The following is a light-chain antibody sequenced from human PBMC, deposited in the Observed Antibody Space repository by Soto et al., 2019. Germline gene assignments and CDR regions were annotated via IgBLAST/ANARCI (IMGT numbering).Light chain of an antibody. V-gene: IGLV2-14*03. CDR3: SSYSTSSALV. J-gene: IGLJ2*01. Sequence: QSALTQPASVSGSPGQSITISCAGTSADIGAFNYVSWYQHHPGKAPQLLIYDVSDRPSGVSARFSASKSANTASLTISGRQADDGADYYCSSYSTSSALVFGGGTKLTVL. CDR1: SADIGAFNY. CDR2: DVS.